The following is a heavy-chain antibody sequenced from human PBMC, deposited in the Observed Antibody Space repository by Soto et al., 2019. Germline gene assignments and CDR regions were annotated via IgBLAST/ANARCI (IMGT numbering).Heavy chain of an antibody. Sequence: QITLKASGPTLVKPTQTLTLTCTFSGFSLSTSGVGVGWIRQPPGKALEWLALIYWDDDKRYSPSLKSRLTITKDTSKNRVVLAMTNMDPVDTATYYCAHRAVGATFFDYWGQGTLVTVSS. CDR3: AHRAVGATFFDY. D-gene: IGHD1-26*01. CDR2: IYWDDDK. CDR1: GFSLSTSGVG. V-gene: IGHV2-5*02. J-gene: IGHJ4*02.